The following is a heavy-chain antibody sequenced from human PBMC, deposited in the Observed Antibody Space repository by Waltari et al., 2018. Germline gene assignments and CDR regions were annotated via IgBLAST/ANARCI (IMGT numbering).Heavy chain of an antibody. J-gene: IGHJ3*02. CDR1: GGSISSGSHY. CDR3: ARKLVYSGYLDAFDI. V-gene: IGHV4-61*09. CDR2: IYTSGST. Sequence: QVQLQESGPGLVKPSQTLSLTCTVSGGSISSGSHYWSWIRQPAGKGLEWIGYIYTSGSTNYNPSLKSRVTISVDTSKNQFSLKLSSVTAADTAVYYCARKLVYSGYLDAFDIWGQGTMVTVSS. D-gene: IGHD5-12*01.